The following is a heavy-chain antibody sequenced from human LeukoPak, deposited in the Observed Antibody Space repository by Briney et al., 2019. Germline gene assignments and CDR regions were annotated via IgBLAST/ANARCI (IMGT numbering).Heavy chain of an antibody. CDR2: IFPSGGEI. D-gene: IGHD2-15*01. CDR1: GFTFSTFA. J-gene: IGHJ4*02. V-gene: IGHV3-23*01. CDR3: AKSGLNRFDY. Sequence: GGSLRLSCAASGFTFSTFAMIWVRQPPGKGLEWVSSIFPSGGEIHYADSVRGRFAISRDNSKSTLSLQMNSLRAEDTAIYYCAKSGLNRFDYWGQGTLVTVSS.